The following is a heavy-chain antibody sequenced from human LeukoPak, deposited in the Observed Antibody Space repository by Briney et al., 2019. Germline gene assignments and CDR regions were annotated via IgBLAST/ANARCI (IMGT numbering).Heavy chain of an antibody. CDR2: IKQDGSEK. V-gene: IGHV3-7*01. Sequence: GGSLRLSCAASGFTFSSYWMSWVRQAPGKGLEWVANIKQDGSEKYYVDSVKGRFTISRDNAKNSLYLQMNSLRAEDTAVYYCAREGLVDYGDYLYYMDVWGKGTTVTVSS. CDR1: GFTFSSYW. J-gene: IGHJ6*03. CDR3: AREGLVDYGDYLYYMDV. D-gene: IGHD4-17*01.